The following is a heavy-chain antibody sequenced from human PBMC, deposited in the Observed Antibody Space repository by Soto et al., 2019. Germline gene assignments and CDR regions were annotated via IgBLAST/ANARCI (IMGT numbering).Heavy chain of an antibody. V-gene: IGHV4-59*01. CDR1: GGSIIRYY. D-gene: IGHD1-26*01. J-gene: IGHJ6*02. CDR2: IYYSGST. CDR3: ARLGATYYYGMDV. Sequence: KRSETLSLTCTVSGGSIIRYYWSWIRQPPGKGLEWIGYIYYSGSTNYNPSLKSRVTISVDTSKNQFSLKLSSVTAADTAVYYCARLGATYYYGMDVWGQGTTVTVSS.